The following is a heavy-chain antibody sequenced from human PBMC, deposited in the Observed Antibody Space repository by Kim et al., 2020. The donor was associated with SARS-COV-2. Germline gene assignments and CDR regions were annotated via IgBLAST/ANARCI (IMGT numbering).Heavy chain of an antibody. CDR1: GYTFTSYY. Sequence: ASVKVSCKASGYTFTSYYMHWVRQAPGQGLEWMGIINPSGGSTSYAQKFQGRVTMTRDTSTSTVYMELSSLRSEDTAVYYCARGGGPYSGYDWRGDYWGQGTLVTDSS. D-gene: IGHD5-12*01. J-gene: IGHJ4*02. CDR3: ARGGGPYSGYDWRGDY. V-gene: IGHV1-46*01. CDR2: INPSGGST.